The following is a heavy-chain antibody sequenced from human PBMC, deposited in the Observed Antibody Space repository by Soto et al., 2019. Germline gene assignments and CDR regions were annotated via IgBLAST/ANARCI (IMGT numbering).Heavy chain of an antibody. D-gene: IGHD3-3*01. J-gene: IGHJ6*02. Sequence: NPGGSLRLSCAASGFTFSDYYMSWIRQAPGKGLEWVSYISSSGSTIYYADSVKGRFTISRDNAKNSLYLQMNSLRAEDTAVYYCARDLVEYDFWSGHPQPQIGSRNYYYGMDVWGQGTTVTVSS. CDR3: ARDLVEYDFWSGHPQPQIGSRNYYYGMDV. CDR1: GFTFSDYY. CDR2: ISSSGSTI. V-gene: IGHV3-11*01.